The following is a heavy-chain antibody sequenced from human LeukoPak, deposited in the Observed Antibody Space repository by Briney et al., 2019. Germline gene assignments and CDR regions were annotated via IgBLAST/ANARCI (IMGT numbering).Heavy chain of an antibody. CDR2: ISSSSSTI. J-gene: IGHJ6*02. CDR3: ARAERWLQSTYYYYGIDV. D-gene: IGHD5-24*01. Sequence: GGSLRLSGAASGFTFSSYSMNWVRQAPGKGLEWVSYISSSSSTIYYADSVKGRFTISRDNAKNSLYLQMNSLRAEDTAVYYCARAERWLQSTYYYYGIDVWGQGTTVTVSS. V-gene: IGHV3-48*01. CDR1: GFTFSSYS.